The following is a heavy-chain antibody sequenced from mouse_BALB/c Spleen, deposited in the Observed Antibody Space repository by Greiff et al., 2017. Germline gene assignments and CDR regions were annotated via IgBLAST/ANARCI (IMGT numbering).Heavy chain of an antibody. CDR2: INPSSGYT. CDR3: ARNRRFYAMDY. Sequence: QVQLKESGAELARPGASVKMSCKASGYTFTSYTMHWVKQRPGQGLEWIGYINPSSGYTNYNQKFKDRATLTADKSSSTAYMQLSSLTSEDSAVYYCARNRRFYAMDYWGQGTSVTVSS. CDR1: GYTFTSYT. V-gene: IGHV1-4*01. J-gene: IGHJ4*01.